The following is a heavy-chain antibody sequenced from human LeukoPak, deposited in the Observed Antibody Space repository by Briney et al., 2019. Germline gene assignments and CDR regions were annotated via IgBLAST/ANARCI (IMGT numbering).Heavy chain of an antibody. CDR3: AKDHMRDGYNYGYWYFDL. Sequence: GGSLRLSCAASGFTVSSNYMSWVRQAPGKGLEWVSVIYSGGSTYYADSVKGRFTISRDSSKNTLYLQMNSLRAEDTAVYYCAKDHMRDGYNYGYWYFDLWGRGTLVTVSS. J-gene: IGHJ2*01. D-gene: IGHD5-24*01. CDR1: GFTVSSNY. CDR2: IYSGGST. V-gene: IGHV3-66*01.